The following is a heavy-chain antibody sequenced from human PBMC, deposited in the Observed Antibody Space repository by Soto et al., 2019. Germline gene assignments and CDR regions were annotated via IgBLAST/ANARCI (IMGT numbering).Heavy chain of an antibody. D-gene: IGHD3-10*01. V-gene: IGHV4-39*01. CDR3: ARPRQDGTAGGYYYYYMDA. CDR2: IYYSGST. CDR1: GGSISSSSYY. Sequence: PSETLSLTCTVSGGSISSSSYYWGWIRQPPGKGLEWIGSIYYSGSTYYNPSLKSRVTISVDTSKNQFSLKLSSVTAADTAVYYCARPRQDGTAGGYYYYYMDAWGKGTTVTVS. J-gene: IGHJ6*03.